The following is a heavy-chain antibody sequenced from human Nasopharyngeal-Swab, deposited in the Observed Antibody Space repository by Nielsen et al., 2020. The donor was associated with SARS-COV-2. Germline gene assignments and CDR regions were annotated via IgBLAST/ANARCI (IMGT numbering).Heavy chain of an antibody. V-gene: IGHV3-23*01. Sequence: GGSLRLSCAASGFTFSSYSMNWVRQAPGKGLEWVSAITGNGGSTYYADSVKGRFTISRDNSKHTLYLQMNSLRAEDTAVYYCAKELSSSWWYWGQGTLVTVSS. CDR1: GFTFSSYS. D-gene: IGHD6-13*01. CDR2: ITGNGGST. CDR3: AKELSSSWWY. J-gene: IGHJ4*02.